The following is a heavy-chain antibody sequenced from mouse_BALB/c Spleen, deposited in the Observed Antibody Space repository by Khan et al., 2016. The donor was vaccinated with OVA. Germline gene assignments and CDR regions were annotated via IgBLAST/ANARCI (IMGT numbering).Heavy chain of an antibody. J-gene: IGHJ4*01. D-gene: IGHD2-4*01. V-gene: IGHV1S56*01. CDR2: IYPGDDTT. CDR1: GYTFTAYD. Sequence: QVQLQQSGPELVKPGTLVKISCRASGYTFTAYDINWVKQRPGQGLEWIGWIYPGDDTTKYNENFKGKATLTADKSSNPASMQLSSLTSEESAVYFCAREGLRGVAMDYWGQGTSVSVSS. CDR3: AREGLRGVAMDY.